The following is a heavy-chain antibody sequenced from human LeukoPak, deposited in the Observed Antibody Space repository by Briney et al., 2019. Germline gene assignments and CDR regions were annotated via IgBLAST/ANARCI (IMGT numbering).Heavy chain of an antibody. CDR1: GGSISSYY. Sequence: SETLSLTCTVSGGSISSYYWSWIRQPPGKGLEWIWYIYYSGSTNYNPTLKSRVTISVDTSKNQFSLKLSSVTAADTAVYYCARAPRGYSYDFDYWGQGTLVTVSS. CDR2: IYYSGST. J-gene: IGHJ4*02. D-gene: IGHD5-18*01. CDR3: ARAPRGYSYDFDY. V-gene: IGHV4-59*01.